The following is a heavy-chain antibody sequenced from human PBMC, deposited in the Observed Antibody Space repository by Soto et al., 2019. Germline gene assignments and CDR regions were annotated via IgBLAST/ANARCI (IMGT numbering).Heavy chain of an antibody. V-gene: IGHV4-30-2*01. CDR2: IYHRGST. D-gene: IGHD3-22*01. CDR3: ARARYYDSSGYLDY. Sequence: QLQLQESGSGLVKPSQTLSLTCAVSGGSISSGGYSWSWIRQPPGKGLEWIGYIYHRGSTYYNPSLKSRVTRSVDRSKNQFSLKLSSVTAANTAVYYWARARYYDSSGYLDYWGQGTLVTVSS. J-gene: IGHJ4*02. CDR1: GGSISSGGYS.